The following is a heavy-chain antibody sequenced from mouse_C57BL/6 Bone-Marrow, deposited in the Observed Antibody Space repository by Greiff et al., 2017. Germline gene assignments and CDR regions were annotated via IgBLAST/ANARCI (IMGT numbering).Heavy chain of an antibody. CDR1: GYTFTSYW. CDR3: ARSRYYSNPYDLDY. D-gene: IGHD2-5*01. V-gene: IGHV1-52*01. CDR2: FDPSNSET. Sequence: QVQLQQPGAELVRPGSSVKLSCKASGYTFTSYWMHWVKQRPIQGLEWIGNFDPSNSETKYNQKFKDKATLTVEKSSSTAYMKLSRLPSEDSAVSFCARSRYYSNPYDLDYWGQGTSVTVSS. J-gene: IGHJ4*01.